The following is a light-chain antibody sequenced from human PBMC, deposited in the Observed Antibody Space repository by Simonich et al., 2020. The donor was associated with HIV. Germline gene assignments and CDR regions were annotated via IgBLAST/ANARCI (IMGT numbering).Light chain of an antibody. CDR2: GAS. Sequence: EIVMTQSPATLSVSPGARATLSCRASQSVSSNLAWYQQKPGQAPRLLIYGASTRATGIPARFSGSGSGTEFTLTISSMQSEDFATYYCQQYHGYSLTFGGGTKVEI. CDR3: QQYHGYSLT. V-gene: IGKV3-15*01. J-gene: IGKJ4*01. CDR1: QSVSSN.